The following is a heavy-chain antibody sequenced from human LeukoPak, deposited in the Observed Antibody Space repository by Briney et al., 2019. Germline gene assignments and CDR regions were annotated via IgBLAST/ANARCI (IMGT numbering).Heavy chain of an antibody. V-gene: IGHV3-23*01. D-gene: IGHD6-13*01. Sequence: GESLRLSCAASGFTFSSYTMAWVRQAPGKGLEWVSGISGSGDNTYYADSAKGRFTISRDNSKSTVYLQMNSLRAEDTAVFYCAKVFITAANHDAFDIWGQGTMVTVSS. CDR3: AKVFITAANHDAFDI. CDR2: ISGSGDNT. CDR1: GFTFSSYT. J-gene: IGHJ3*02.